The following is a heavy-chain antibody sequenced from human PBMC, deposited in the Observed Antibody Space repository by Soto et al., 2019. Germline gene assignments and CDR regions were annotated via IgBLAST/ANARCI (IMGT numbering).Heavy chain of an antibody. V-gene: IGHV4-34*01. CDR1: GRSLSGYN. J-gene: IGHJ4*02. D-gene: IGHD5-12*01. CDR3: ARGRRDIVATYEDGSSIEVLS. Sequence: SETLSLTCAVYGRSLSGYNWSWIRQPPGKGLEWIGEINHSGSTNYNPSLKSRVTISVDTSKNQFSLKLSSVTAADTAVYYCARGRRDIVATYEDGSSIEVLSWGQGTLVTVS. CDR2: INHSGST.